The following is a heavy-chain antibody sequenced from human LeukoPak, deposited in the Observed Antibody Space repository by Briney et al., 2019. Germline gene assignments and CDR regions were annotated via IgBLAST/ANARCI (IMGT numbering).Heavy chain of an antibody. D-gene: IGHD3-16*01. J-gene: IGHJ4*02. CDR3: ARTDLPRGGVISYYFDY. V-gene: IGHV3-21*01. CDR2: I. Sequence: PGGSLRLSCAASGFNFGSYSVNSVRQAPGKGLERVSSINYADSLKGRFTISRDNAKNSLYLQMNSLRAEDTAVYYCARTDLPRGGVISYYFDYWGQGTLVTVSS. CDR1: GFNFGSYS.